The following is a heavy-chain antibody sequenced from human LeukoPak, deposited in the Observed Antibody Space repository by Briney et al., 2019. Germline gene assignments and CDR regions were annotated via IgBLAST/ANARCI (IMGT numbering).Heavy chain of an antibody. Sequence: GGSLRLSCAASGFTFSSYSMNWVRQAPGKGLEWVSSISSSSSYIYYADSVKGRFTISRDNAKNSLYLQMNSLRAEDTAVYYCARDYDRPLTYYDFWSARAPMDVWGKGTTVTVSS. J-gene: IGHJ6*04. CDR3: ARDYDRPLTYYDFWSARAPMDV. V-gene: IGHV3-21*01. CDR1: GFTFSSYS. CDR2: ISSSSSYI. D-gene: IGHD3-3*01.